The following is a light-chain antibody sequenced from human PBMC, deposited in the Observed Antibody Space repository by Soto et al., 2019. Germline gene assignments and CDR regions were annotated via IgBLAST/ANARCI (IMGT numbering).Light chain of an antibody. CDR3: SSYTRSSTDV. CDR1: SSDVGGYNY. CDR2: EVT. J-gene: IGLJ1*01. Sequence: QSVLTQPASVSGSPGQSITISCTGTSSDVGGYNYVSWYLQHPGKAPKLMIYEVTNRPSGVSHRFSGSKSANTASLTISGLQAEDEADYYCSSYTRSSTDVFGTGTKLTVL. V-gene: IGLV2-14*01.